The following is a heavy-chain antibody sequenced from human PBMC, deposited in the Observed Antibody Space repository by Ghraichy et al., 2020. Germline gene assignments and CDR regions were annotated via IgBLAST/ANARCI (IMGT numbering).Heavy chain of an antibody. V-gene: IGHV3-21*01. CDR3: ATGSGYDYYFDY. Sequence: LSLTCAASGFTFSTYTMNWVRQAPGKGLEWVSSISSSSSYIYYADSVKGRFTISRDNAKNSLYLQMSSLRAEDTAVYYCATGSGYDYYFDYWGQGTLVTVSS. CDR2: ISSSSSYI. J-gene: IGHJ4*02. D-gene: IGHD5-12*01. CDR1: GFTFSTYT.